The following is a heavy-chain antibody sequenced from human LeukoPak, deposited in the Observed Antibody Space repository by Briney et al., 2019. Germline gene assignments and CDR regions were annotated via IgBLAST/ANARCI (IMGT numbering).Heavy chain of an antibody. CDR1: GYTFTSYY. CDR3: ARDQEGFGY. J-gene: IGHJ4*02. V-gene: IGHV1-46*01. Sequence: GASVKVSCKASGYTFTSYYMHWVRQAPGQGLEWMGIINPSGGSTSYAQKFQGRVTVTRDTSTSTVHMELSGLRSEDTAVYYCARDQEGFGYWGQGTLVTVSS. CDR2: INPSGGST.